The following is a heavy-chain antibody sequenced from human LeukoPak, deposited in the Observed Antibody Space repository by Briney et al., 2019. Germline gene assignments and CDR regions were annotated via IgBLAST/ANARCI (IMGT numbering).Heavy chain of an antibody. CDR1: GFTFSNYA. Sequence: GGSLRLSCATSGFTFSNYAMSWVRRAPGKGLEWVSTISGSGGNTHYADSVKGRFTISRDNAKNTLYVQMNGLRAEDTAVYYCSTGSGHAFDIWGRGTMVTVSS. CDR2: ISGSGGNT. J-gene: IGHJ3*02. CDR3: STGSGHAFDI. D-gene: IGHD3-10*01. V-gene: IGHV3-23*01.